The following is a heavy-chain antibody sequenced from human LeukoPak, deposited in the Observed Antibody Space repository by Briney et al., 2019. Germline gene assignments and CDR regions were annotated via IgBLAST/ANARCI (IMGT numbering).Heavy chain of an antibody. CDR2: ISSSGSTI. D-gene: IGHD5-24*01. CDR3: ARADGEWLEFYYYYMDV. CDR1: GFTFSDYY. J-gene: IGHJ6*03. V-gene: IGHV3-11*01. Sequence: GGSLRLSCAASGFTFSDYYMSWIRQAPGKGLEWVSYISSSGSTIYYADSVKGRFTISRDNAKNSLYLQMNSLRAEDTAVYYCARADGEWLEFYYYYMDVWRKGTTVTVS.